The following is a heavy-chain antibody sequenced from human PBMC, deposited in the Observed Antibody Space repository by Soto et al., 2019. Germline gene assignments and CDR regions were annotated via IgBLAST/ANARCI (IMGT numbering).Heavy chain of an antibody. D-gene: IGHD3-16*02. CDR2: ISGSGGSK. V-gene: IGHV3-23*01. J-gene: IGHJ6*03. CDR1: GFTFSSYA. Sequence: EVQLLESGGGLVQPGGSLRLSCAASGFTFSSYAMSWVRQAPGKGLEWVSAISGSGGSKYYADSVKGRFTISRDNSKNTLYLQMNSLIAEDTAVYYCAKDSYWELSRYYCYYMDVWGKGTTVTVSS. CDR3: AKDSYWELSRYYCYYMDV.